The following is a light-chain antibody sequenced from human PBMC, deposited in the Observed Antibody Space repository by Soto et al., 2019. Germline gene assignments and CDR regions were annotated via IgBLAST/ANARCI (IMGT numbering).Light chain of an antibody. CDR2: LDSDGSH. Sequence: QLVLTQSPSASASLGASVKLTCTLSSGHNGYAIAWHQQQPEKGPRYLMKLDSDGSHNKGDGIPDRFSGSSSGAERYLTISSLQSEDEADYYCQTWGTGIVVFGGGTKLTVL. CDR3: QTWGTGIVV. V-gene: IGLV4-69*01. CDR1: SGHNGYA. J-gene: IGLJ2*01.